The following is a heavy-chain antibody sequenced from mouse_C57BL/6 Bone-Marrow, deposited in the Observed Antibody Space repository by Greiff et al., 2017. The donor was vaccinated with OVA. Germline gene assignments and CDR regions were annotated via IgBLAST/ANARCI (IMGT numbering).Heavy chain of an antibody. CDR2: IWSGGST. J-gene: IGHJ2*01. Sequence: QVQLQQSGPGLVQPSQSLSITCTVSGFSLTSYGVHWVRQSPGKGLEWLGVIWSGGSTDYTAAFISRLSINQNKSKSQFFFKMNSLQADDTAIYYCARNYYGSSDYWGQGTTLTVSS. CDR3: ARNYYGSSDY. CDR1: GFSLTSYG. V-gene: IGHV2-2*01. D-gene: IGHD1-1*01.